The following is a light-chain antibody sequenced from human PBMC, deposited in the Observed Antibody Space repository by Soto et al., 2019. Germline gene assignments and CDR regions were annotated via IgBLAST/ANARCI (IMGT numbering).Light chain of an antibody. J-gene: IGLJ1*01. CDR3: SSCTVNSVTLYV. V-gene: IGLV2-14*01. CDR2: EVN. Sequence: QSVLTQPASVSGSPGQSITISCTGTSSDIGASNYVSWYQQHPGKAPKVMIYEVNNRPSGVSNRFSGSKSGNTASLTISGLQAEDEADYYCSSCTVNSVTLYVFGTGTKVTVL. CDR1: SSDIGASNY.